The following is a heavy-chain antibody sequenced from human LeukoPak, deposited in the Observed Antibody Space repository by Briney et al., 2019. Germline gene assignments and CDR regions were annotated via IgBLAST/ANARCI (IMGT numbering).Heavy chain of an antibody. J-gene: IGHJ5*02. V-gene: IGHV3-48*04. CDR3: AREGEMATILNWFDP. D-gene: IGHD5-24*01. CDR2: ISSSSSTI. CDR1: GFTFSSYS. Sequence: GGSLRLSCAASGFTFSSYSMNWVRQAPGEGLEWVSYISSSSSTIYYADSVKGRFTISRDNAKNSLYLQMNSLRAEDTAVYYCAREGEMATILNWFDPWGQGTLVTVSS.